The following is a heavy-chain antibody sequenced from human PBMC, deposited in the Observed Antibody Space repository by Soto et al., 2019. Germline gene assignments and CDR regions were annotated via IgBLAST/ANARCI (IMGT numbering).Heavy chain of an antibody. J-gene: IGHJ6*03. CDR3: ARDDIAGRELATYGLDV. CDR2: IWYDGSNK. CDR1: GFTFSIFG. D-gene: IGHD6-19*01. Sequence: EGSLRLSCAASGFTFSIFGMHWVRQAPGKGLEWVAVIWYDGSNKYYADSVKGRFTISRDNSRNTLYLQMNSLRAEDTAVYYCARDDIAGRELATYGLDVRGKGSTVTVS. V-gene: IGHV3-33*01.